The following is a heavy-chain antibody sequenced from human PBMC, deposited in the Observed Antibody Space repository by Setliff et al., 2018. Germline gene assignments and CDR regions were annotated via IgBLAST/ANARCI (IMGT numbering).Heavy chain of an antibody. CDR3: ARAPPNRYSGSYEYFYMDV. CDR2: IYSSGRT. V-gene: IGHV4-4*08. D-gene: IGHD1-26*01. J-gene: IGHJ6*03. CDR1: GGSISSYY. Sequence: SETLSLTCTVSGGSISSYYWIWIRQPPGKGLEWIGYIYSSGRTNHNPSLKSRVTLSVDTSNNQFSLKVSSVTAADTAVYYCARAPPNRYSGSYEYFYMDVWGKGTMVTVSS.